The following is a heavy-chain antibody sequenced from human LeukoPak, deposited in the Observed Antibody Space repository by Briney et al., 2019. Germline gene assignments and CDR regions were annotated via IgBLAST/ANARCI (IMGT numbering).Heavy chain of an antibody. D-gene: IGHD6-13*01. V-gene: IGHV1-18*01. CDR3: ARDLYSSSWNRDFDY. CDR1: GYTFTSYG. CDR2: ISAYNGNT. Sequence: ASVKVSCKASGYTFTSYGISWVRQAPGQGLEWMGWISAYNGNTNYAQKLQGRVTMTTDTSTSTAYMELRSLRSDDTAVYYCARDLYSSSWNRDFDYWGQGTLVTVSS. J-gene: IGHJ4*02.